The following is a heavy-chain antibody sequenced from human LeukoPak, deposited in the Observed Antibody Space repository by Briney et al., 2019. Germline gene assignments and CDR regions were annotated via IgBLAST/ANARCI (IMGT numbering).Heavy chain of an antibody. J-gene: IGHJ4*02. CDR2: ISYDGSNK. CDR3: ARDGLHSGYEGCFDY. V-gene: IGHV3-30*04. Sequence: GRSLRLSCAASGFTFSSYAMHWVRQAPGKGLEWVAVISYDGSNKYYADSVKGRFTISRDNSKNTLYLQMNSLRAEDTAVYYCARDGLHSGYEGCFDYWGQGTLVTVSS. D-gene: IGHD5-12*01. CDR1: GFTFSSYA.